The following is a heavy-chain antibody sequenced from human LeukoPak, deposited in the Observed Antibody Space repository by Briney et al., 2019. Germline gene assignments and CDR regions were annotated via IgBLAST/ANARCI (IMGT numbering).Heavy chain of an antibody. CDR2: IIPIFGTA. Sequence: ASVKVSCKASGGTFSSYAISWVRQAPGQGLERMGGIIPIFGTANYAQKFQGRVTITTDESTSTAYMELSSLRSEDTAVYYCARGLRPHGGRLYFDYWGQGTLVTVSS. J-gene: IGHJ4*02. V-gene: IGHV1-69*05. D-gene: IGHD4-17*01. CDR1: GGTFSSYA. CDR3: ARGLRPHGGRLYFDY.